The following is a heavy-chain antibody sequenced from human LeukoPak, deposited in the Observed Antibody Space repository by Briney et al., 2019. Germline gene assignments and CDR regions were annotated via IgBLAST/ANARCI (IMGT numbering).Heavy chain of an antibody. CDR3: ATCLFYSSGVDY. Sequence: GGSLRLSCAASGFTFSSYGMHWVRQAPGKGLEWVAVISYDGSNKYYADSVKGRFTISRDNSKNTLYLQMNSLRAEDTAVYYCATCLFYSSGVDYWGQGTLVTVSS. J-gene: IGHJ4*02. CDR2: ISYDGSNK. D-gene: IGHD6-19*01. CDR1: GFTFSSYG. V-gene: IGHV3-30*03.